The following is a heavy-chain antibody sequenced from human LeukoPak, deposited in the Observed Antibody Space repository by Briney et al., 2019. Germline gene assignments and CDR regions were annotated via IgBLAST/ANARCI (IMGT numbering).Heavy chain of an antibody. V-gene: IGHV1-2*02. D-gene: IGHD3-22*01. CDR1: GYTFTGYY. CDR3: ARVRYYDSSGYPEIDY. J-gene: IGHJ4*02. CDR2: INPNSGGT. Sequence: GASVKVSCKASGYTFTGYYMHWVRQAPGQGLEWMGWINPNSGGTNYAQKFQGRVTMTRDTSISTAYMELSRLRSDDTAVYYCARVRYYDSSGYPEIDYWGQGTLVTVSS.